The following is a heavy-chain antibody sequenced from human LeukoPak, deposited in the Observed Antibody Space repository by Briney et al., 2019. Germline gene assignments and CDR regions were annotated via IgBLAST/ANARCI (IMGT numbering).Heavy chain of an antibody. V-gene: IGHV3-23*01. Sequence: GGSLRLSCVVSGFTFSTYSMNWVRQAPGKGLEWVSAISGSGGSTYYADSVKGRFTISRDNSKNTLYLQMNSLRAEDTAVYYCAKDTLGYCSSTSCYNLFDYWGQGTLVTVSS. CDR2: ISGSGGST. D-gene: IGHD2-2*02. J-gene: IGHJ4*02. CDR3: AKDTLGYCSSTSCYNLFDY. CDR1: GFTFSTYS.